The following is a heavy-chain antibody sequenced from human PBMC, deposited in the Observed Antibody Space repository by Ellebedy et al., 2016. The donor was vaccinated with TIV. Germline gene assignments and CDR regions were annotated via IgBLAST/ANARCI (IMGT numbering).Heavy chain of an antibody. CDR3: ARTYGDYISGYYYYYGLDV. CDR1: GYTFTANW. J-gene: IGHJ6*02. D-gene: IGHD4-17*01. CDR2: IHPSDSYI. V-gene: IGHV5-10-1*01. Sequence: GESLKISXKGSGYTFTANWISWVRPMPGKDLEWMGRIHPSDSYINYSPSFQGHVTMSADKSISTVYLQWSSLKASDTAMYYCARTYGDYISGYYYYYGLDVWGQGTAVTVSS.